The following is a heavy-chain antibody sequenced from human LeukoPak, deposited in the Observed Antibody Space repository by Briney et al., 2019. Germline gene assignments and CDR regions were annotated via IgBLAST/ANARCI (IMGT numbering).Heavy chain of an antibody. CDR1: GFTFSTYS. CDR3: ARDPSPYCSGGTCYSDY. Sequence: QPGGSLRLSCAASGFTFSTYSMNWARQAPGKGLEWVSYISSRSSTIYYADSVKGRFTISRDNAKNSLYLQMNSLRDEDTAVYYCARDPSPYCSGGTCYSDYWGQGTLVTVSS. D-gene: IGHD2-15*01. V-gene: IGHV3-48*02. CDR2: ISSRSSTI. J-gene: IGHJ4*02.